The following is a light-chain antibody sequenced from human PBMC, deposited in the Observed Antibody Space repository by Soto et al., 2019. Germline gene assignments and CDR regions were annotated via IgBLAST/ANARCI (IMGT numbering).Light chain of an antibody. Sequence: QSALTQPPSVSGAPGQRVTISCTGSGSNIGAGYDVHWYQQLPGTAPKLLIYGNNNRPSGVPDRFSGSKSGTSASLAITGLQAEDEADYHCQSYDSSLSGSVFGGGTKLTVL. CDR3: QSYDSSLSGSV. J-gene: IGLJ2*01. V-gene: IGLV1-40*01. CDR2: GNN. CDR1: GSNIGAGYD.